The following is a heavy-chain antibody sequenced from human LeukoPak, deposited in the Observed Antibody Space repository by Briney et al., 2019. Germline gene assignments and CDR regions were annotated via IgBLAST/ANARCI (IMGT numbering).Heavy chain of an antibody. CDR2: IYSGGST. V-gene: IGHV3-53*01. CDR3: ARGNYDSSGYYYWFDP. D-gene: IGHD3-22*01. Sequence: PGGPLRPPCAPSGFTASSNYMSWVRQAPGKGLDWVSVIYSGGSTYYADSVKGRFTISRDNSKNTLYLQMNSLRAEDTAVYYCARGNYDSSGYYYWFDPGAREPWSPSPQ. J-gene: IGHJ5*02. CDR1: GFTASSNY.